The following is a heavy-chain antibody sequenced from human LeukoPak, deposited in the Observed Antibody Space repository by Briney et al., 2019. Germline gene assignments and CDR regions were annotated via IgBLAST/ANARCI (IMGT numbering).Heavy chain of an antibody. Sequence: SGKVSCKVSGDTLTELSMHWVRQAPGKGLEWMGGFDPEDGETIYAQKFQGRVTMTEDTSTDTAYMELSSLRSEDTAVYYCATLVHLPLYGDYWDYWVQGTLVTVSS. CDR2: FDPEDGET. V-gene: IGHV1-24*01. CDR3: ATLVHLPLYGDYWDY. J-gene: IGHJ4*02. D-gene: IGHD3-16*01. CDR1: GDTLTELS.